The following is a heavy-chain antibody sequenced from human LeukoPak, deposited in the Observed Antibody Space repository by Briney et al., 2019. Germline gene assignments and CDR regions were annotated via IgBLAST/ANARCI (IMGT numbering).Heavy chain of an antibody. CDR1: GGSIANYY. CDR3: ASRKLWFGELPNY. CDR2: IYYSGST. Sequence: SETLSLTCIVSGGSIANYYWGWHRQPPGKGLEWIGYIYYSGSTNYNPSLKSRVTISVDTSKNQFSLKLSSVTAADTAVYYCASRKLWFGELPNYWGQGTLVTVSS. J-gene: IGHJ4*02. D-gene: IGHD3-10*01. V-gene: IGHV4-59*01.